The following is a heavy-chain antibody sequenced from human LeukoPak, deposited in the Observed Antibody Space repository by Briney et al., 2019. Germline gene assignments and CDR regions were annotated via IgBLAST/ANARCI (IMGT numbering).Heavy chain of an antibody. V-gene: IGHV3-23*01. Sequence: GGSLRLSCAASGFTFNTYAMNWVRQAPGKGLEWVSTISGGGGSTYYADSVKGRFTISRDNSKNTLYLQMNSLRAEDTAVYYCAKDKLERWGQGTLVTVSS. D-gene: IGHD3-3*02. J-gene: IGHJ4*02. CDR2: ISGGGGST. CDR1: GFTFNTYA. CDR3: AKDKLER.